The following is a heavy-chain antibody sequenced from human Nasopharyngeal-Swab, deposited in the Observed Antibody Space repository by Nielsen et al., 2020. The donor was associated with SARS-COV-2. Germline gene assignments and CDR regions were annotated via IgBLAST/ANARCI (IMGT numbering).Heavy chain of an antibody. J-gene: IGHJ6*03. V-gene: IGHV4-59*01. CDR1: GGSISSYY. CDR2: IYFSGFT. D-gene: IGHD3-10*01. CDR3: AGASRRLTLVRGVTHYHNSIDV. Sequence: GSLRLSCSVSGGSISSYYWTWIRQPPGKELEWIGYIYFSGFTKYNPSLKSRVTISVDRSQNQFSLTLNSVIAADTAVYYCAGASRRLTLVRGVTHYHNSIDVWGQGTTVTVSS.